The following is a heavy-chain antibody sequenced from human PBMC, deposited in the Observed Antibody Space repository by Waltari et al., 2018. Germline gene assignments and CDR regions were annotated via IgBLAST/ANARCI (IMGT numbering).Heavy chain of an antibody. V-gene: IGHV1-69*05. CDR1: GGTFSSYA. CDR3: ARVYSGYDYDRHWYFDL. J-gene: IGHJ2*01. D-gene: IGHD5-12*01. CDR2: IIPIFGTA. Sequence: QVQLVQSGSAVKKPGSSVKVSCKASGGTFSSYAISWVRQAPGQGLEWMGGIIPIFGTANYAQKFQGRVTITTDESTSTAYMELSSLRSEDTAVYYCARVYSGYDYDRHWYFDLWGRGTLVTVSS.